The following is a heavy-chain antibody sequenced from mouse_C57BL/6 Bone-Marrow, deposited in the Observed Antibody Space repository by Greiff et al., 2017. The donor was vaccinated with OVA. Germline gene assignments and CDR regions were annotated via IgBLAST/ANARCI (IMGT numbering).Heavy chain of an antibody. CDR1: GYTFTSYW. CDR2: IDPSDSYT. Sequence: VQLQQSGAELVKPGASVKLSCKASGYTFTSYWMQWVKQRPGQGLEWIGEIDPSDSYTNYNQKFKGKATVTVDTSSSTAYMQLNSLTSEDSAVYYCASAVFAYWGQGTLVTVSA. CDR3: ASAVFAY. J-gene: IGHJ3*01. V-gene: IGHV1-50*01.